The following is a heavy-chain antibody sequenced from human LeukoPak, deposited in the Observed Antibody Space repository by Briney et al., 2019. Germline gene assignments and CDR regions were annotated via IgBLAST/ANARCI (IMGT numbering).Heavy chain of an antibody. V-gene: IGHV4-59*08. CDR2: IYYSGST. CDR3: ATFASSGLEEDAFDI. Sequence: SETLSLTCTVSGGSISSYYWSWIRQPPGKGLEWIGYIYYSGSTNYNPSLESRVTISVDTSKNQFSLKLSSVTAADTAVYYCATFASSGLEEDAFDIWGQGTMVTVSS. CDR1: GGSISSYY. D-gene: IGHD6-19*01. J-gene: IGHJ3*02.